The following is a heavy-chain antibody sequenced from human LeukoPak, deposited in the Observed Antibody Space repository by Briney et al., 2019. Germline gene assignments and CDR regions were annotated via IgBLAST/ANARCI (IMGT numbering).Heavy chain of an antibody. J-gene: IGHJ4*02. CDR3: AKGLGRSTYTGLDY. Sequence: GGSLRLSCAASGFTFSSYAMTWVRQAPGKGLEWVSAISGNGGSTYYADSVKGRFTISRDNSENTLYLQMNSLRAEDTAVYYCAKGLGRSTYTGLDYWGQGALVTVSS. V-gene: IGHV3-23*01. CDR2: ISGNGGST. CDR1: GFTFSSYA. D-gene: IGHD2-2*02.